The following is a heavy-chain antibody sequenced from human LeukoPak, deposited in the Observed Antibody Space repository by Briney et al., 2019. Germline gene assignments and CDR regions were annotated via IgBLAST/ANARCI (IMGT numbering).Heavy chain of an antibody. J-gene: IGHJ6*03. CDR2: INPNSGGT. Sequence: ASVKVSCKASGYTFTGYYMHWVRQAPGQGLEWMGWINPNSGGTNYAQKFQGRVTMARDTSISTAYMELSRLRSDDTAVYYCARDLSPDVVVVPAAIPDYYYYMDVWGKGTTVTVSS. D-gene: IGHD2-2*02. CDR1: GYTFTGYY. CDR3: ARDLSPDVVVVPAAIPDYYYYMDV. V-gene: IGHV1-2*02.